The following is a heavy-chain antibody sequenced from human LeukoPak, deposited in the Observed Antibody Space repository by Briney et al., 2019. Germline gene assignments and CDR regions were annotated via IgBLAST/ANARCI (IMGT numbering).Heavy chain of an antibody. Sequence: GASVKVSCNISGDTFTTYDINWVRQATGQGLEWMGWMNPKSGNTVYAQKFQGRLTLTRDISISTAYMELSSLRSEDTAVYLCARAITIFDYYYMDVWGKGTTVTVSS. J-gene: IGHJ6*03. CDR3: ARAITIFDYYYMDV. CDR1: GDTFTTYD. D-gene: IGHD3-3*01. CDR2: MNPKSGNT. V-gene: IGHV1-8*01.